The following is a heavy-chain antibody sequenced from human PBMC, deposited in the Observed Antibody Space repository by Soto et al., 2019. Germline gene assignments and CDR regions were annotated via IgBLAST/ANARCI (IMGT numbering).Heavy chain of an antibody. V-gene: IGHV3-53*01. CDR2: IYSTGTT. D-gene: IGHD3-10*01. CDR1: GFTVGNNY. J-gene: IGHJ4*02. CDR3: AKDGRGSGSHYNSFGY. Sequence: EVQLVESGGGLIQPGGSLKLSCEASGFTVGNNYMSWVRQAPGKGLEWVSLIYSTGTTKYADSVKGRFTVSRDNAKNTLYLQMNSLRAEDTAVYYCAKDGRGSGSHYNSFGYWGQGTLVTVSS.